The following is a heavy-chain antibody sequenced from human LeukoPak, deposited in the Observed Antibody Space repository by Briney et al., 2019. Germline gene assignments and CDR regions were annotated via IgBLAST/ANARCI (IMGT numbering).Heavy chain of an antibody. V-gene: IGHV4-59*12. CDR2: IYHSGST. Sequence: SETLSLTCTVSGGSISSYYWTWIRQPPGKGLEWIGQIYHSGSTNYNPSLKSRVTISVDKSKNQFSLKLRSVTAADTAVYYCARPLSLGYCSGGSCYGRGAWFDRWGQGTLVTVSS. D-gene: IGHD2-15*01. J-gene: IGHJ5*02. CDR3: ARPLSLGYCSGGSCYGRGAWFDR. CDR1: GGSISSYY.